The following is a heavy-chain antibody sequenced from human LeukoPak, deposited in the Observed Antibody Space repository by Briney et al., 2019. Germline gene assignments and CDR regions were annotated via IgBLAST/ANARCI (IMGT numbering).Heavy chain of an antibody. CDR3: AKGTHDYGDYADY. D-gene: IGHD4-17*01. Sequence: GGSLRLSCAASGFTFSSYGMHWVRQAPGKGLEWVAVISYDGSNKYYADSVKGRFTISRDNSKNTLYLQMNSLRAEDTAVYYCAKGTHDYGDYADYWGQGTLVTVSS. CDR1: GFTFSSYG. V-gene: IGHV3-30*18. CDR2: ISYDGSNK. J-gene: IGHJ4*02.